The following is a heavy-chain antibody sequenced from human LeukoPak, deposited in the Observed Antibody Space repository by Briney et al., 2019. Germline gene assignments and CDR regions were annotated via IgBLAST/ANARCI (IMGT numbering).Heavy chain of an antibody. Sequence: PSETLSRTCTVPGGSISSYYWSWIRQPPGKGLEWIGYIYYSGSTNYNPSRKCRVTISVVTSKNQFSLKLSSLTAADTSVYYCAATPGGIAVAGPGLDAFDIWGQGSMVTVSS. J-gene: IGHJ3*02. CDR2: IYYSGST. V-gene: IGHV4-59*01. CDR3: AATPGGIAVAGPGLDAFDI. CDR1: GGSISSYY. D-gene: IGHD6-19*01.